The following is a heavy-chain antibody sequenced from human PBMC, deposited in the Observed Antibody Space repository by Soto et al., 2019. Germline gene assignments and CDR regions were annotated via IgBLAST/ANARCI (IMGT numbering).Heavy chain of an antibody. D-gene: IGHD3-10*01. CDR1: GGSISSDDYY. CDR2: IYYSGST. J-gene: IGHJ5*02. Sequence: QVQLQESGPGLVKPSQTLSLTCTVSGGSISSDDYYWSWIRQPPGKGLEWIGYIYYSGSTYYNPSIKSRVTIPVDTSKNQFSLKLSSVTAADTAVYYCARALWFGEFNWFDPWGQGTLVTVSS. V-gene: IGHV4-30-4*01. CDR3: ARALWFGEFNWFDP.